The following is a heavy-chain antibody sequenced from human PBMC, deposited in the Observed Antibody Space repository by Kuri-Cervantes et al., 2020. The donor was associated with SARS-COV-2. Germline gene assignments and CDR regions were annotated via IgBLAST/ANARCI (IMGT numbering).Heavy chain of an antibody. CDR2: IYDSANT. V-gene: IGHV4-59*01. CDR3: ARVGVRSYGVLDY. Sequence: GSLRLSCTVSGGSINNYYWSWIRQPPGKGLEWIGYIYDSANTNYNTSLRSRVTMSVDTSKNQVSLKLTSVTAADTAVYFCARVGVRSYGVLDYWGQRTLVTVSS. CDR1: GGSINNYY. J-gene: IGHJ4*02. D-gene: IGHD5-18*01.